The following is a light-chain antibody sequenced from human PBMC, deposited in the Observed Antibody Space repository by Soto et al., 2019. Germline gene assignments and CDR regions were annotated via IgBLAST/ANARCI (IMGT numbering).Light chain of an antibody. CDR1: SSDVGGCKF. CDR3: SSCAGSNNPYV. J-gene: IGLJ1*01. V-gene: IGLV2-8*01. CDR2: EVS. Sequence: QSALTQTPSESGSPGQSVTISCTGTSSDVGGCKFVSWYQQYPGKAPKLIIYEVSKRPSGVPDRFSGFKSGNTASLTVSGLRAEDEADYYCSSCAGSNNPYVFGTGTKLTVL.